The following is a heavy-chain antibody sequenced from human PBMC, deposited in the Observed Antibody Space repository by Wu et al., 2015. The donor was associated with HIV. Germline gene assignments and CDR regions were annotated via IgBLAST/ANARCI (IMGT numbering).Heavy chain of an antibody. Sequence: QVQLVQSGAEVKKPGASVKVSCKASGYTFTGYYMHWVRQAPGQGLEWMGWINPNSGGTNYAQKFQGRVTMTRDTSISTAYMELSRLRSDDTAVYYCARGWSVDYYDSSGQTPFDYWGQGTLVTVSS. CDR2: INPNSGGT. CDR1: GYTFTGYY. CDR3: ARGWSVDYYDSSGQTPFDY. D-gene: IGHD3-22*01. V-gene: IGHV1-2*02. J-gene: IGHJ4*02.